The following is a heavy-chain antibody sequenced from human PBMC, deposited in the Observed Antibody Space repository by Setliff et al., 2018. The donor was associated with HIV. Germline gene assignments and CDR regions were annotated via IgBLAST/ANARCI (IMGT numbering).Heavy chain of an antibody. CDR1: GGTFSSYG. V-gene: IGHV1-69*13. CDR3: ARGESIAVAYYHYYYMDV. CDR2: IIPIFGTA. D-gene: IGHD6-19*01. Sequence: SVKVSCKASGGTFSSYGISWVRQAPGQGLEWMGGIIPIFGTANYAQKFQGRVTITADESTSTAYMELGSLRSEDTAVYYCARGESIAVAYYHYYYMDVWGKGTTVTVSS. J-gene: IGHJ6*03.